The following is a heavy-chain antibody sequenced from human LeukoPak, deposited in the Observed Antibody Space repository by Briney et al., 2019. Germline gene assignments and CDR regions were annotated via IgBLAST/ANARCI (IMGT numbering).Heavy chain of an antibody. CDR1: GYTFTSYY. D-gene: IGHD3-10*01. CDR2: INPSGGST. J-gene: IGHJ4*02. V-gene: IGHV1-46*01. Sequence: ASVKVSCKASGYTFTSYYMHWVRQAPGQGLEWMGIINPSGGSTSYAQKFQGRVTMTRDMSTSTVYMELSSLRSEDTAVYYCARDHYGSGSYYWHPPDYWGQGTLVTVSS. CDR3: ARDHYGSGSYYWHPPDY.